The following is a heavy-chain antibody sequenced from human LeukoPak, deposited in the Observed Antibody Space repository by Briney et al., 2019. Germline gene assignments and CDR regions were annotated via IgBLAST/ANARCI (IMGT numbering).Heavy chain of an antibody. D-gene: IGHD2-8*01. V-gene: IGHV3-48*01. Sequence: GGSLRLSCAASGFTFSSYSMNWVRQAPGKGLEWVSYISSSSTIYYADSVKGRFTIPRDNAKNSLYLQMNSLRPEDTAVYYCARGGVYFDYWGQGTLVTVSS. CDR3: ARGGVYFDY. J-gene: IGHJ4*02. CDR1: GFTFSSYS. CDR2: ISSSSTI.